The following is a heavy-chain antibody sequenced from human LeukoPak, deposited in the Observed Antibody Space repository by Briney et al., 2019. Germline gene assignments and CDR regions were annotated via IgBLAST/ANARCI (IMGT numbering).Heavy chain of an antibody. D-gene: IGHD5-12*01. V-gene: IGHV3-23*01. Sequence: GGSLRLSCAASGFTFSSYAMSWVRQAPGKGLEWVSAISGSGGSTYYADSVKGRFTISRDNSKNTLYLQMNSLRAEDTVVYYCAKGENSGYDFAYYYSYGMDVWGQGTTVTVSS. CDR1: GFTFSSYA. J-gene: IGHJ6*02. CDR3: AKGENSGYDFAYYYSYGMDV. CDR2: ISGSGGST.